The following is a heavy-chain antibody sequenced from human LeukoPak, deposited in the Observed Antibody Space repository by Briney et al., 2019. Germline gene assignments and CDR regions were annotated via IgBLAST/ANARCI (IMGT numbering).Heavy chain of an antibody. V-gene: IGHV4-59*01. CDR2: IYYSGST. Sequence: SETLSLTCTVSGGSISSYYWSWIRQPPGKGLEWIGYIYYSGSTNYNPSLKSRVTISVDTSKNQSSLKLSSVTAADTAVYYCARDLRKKIAAAGTSYYYYYGMDVWGQGTTVTVSS. J-gene: IGHJ6*02. CDR1: GGSISSYY. D-gene: IGHD6-13*01. CDR3: ARDLRKKIAAAGTSYYYYYGMDV.